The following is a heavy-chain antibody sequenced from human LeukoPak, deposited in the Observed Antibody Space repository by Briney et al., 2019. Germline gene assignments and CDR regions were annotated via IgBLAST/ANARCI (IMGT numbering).Heavy chain of an antibody. D-gene: IGHD4-17*01. CDR3: ARMTTGHDY. CDR2: VNHSGYT. V-gene: IGHV4-34*01. J-gene: IGHJ4*02. Sequence: SETLSLTCGVSGTSFTSYYWSWIRQTPGKGLEGIGEVNHSGYTNMNPSLKSRVTISVDTSKNQFSLMITSVTAADTAVYFCARMTTGHDYWGQGTLVTVSS. CDR1: GTSFTSYY.